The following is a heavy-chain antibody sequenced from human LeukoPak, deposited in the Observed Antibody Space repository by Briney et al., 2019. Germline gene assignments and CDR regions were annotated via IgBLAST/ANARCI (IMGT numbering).Heavy chain of an antibody. CDR2: FDPEDGET. CDR3: ATLHVDPRDCSSTSCYRWPYYFDY. Sequence: GASVKVSCKVSGYTLTELSMHWVRQAPGKGLEWMGGFDPEDGETIYAQKFQGRVTMTEDTSTDTAYMELSSLRSEDTAVYYCATLHVDPRDCSSTSCYRWPYYFDYWGQGTLVTVSS. CDR1: GYTLTELS. J-gene: IGHJ4*02. D-gene: IGHD2-2*02. V-gene: IGHV1-24*01.